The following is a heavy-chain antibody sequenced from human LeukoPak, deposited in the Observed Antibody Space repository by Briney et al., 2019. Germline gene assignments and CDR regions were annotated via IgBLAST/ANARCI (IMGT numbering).Heavy chain of an antibody. D-gene: IGHD2-2*01. Sequence: SETLSLTCTVSGGSISSYYWSWIRQPPGKGLEWIGYIYYSGSTNYNPSLKSRVTISVDASKNQFSLKLSSVTAADTAVYYCAREVVGVSYYGMDVWGQGTTVTVSS. CDR3: AREVVGVSYYGMDV. CDR2: IYYSGST. J-gene: IGHJ6*02. V-gene: IGHV4-59*01. CDR1: GGSISSYY.